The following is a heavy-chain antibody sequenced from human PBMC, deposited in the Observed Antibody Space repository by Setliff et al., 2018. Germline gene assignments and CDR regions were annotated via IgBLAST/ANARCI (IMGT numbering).Heavy chain of an antibody. CDR2: MNPNSGNT. J-gene: IGHJ4*02. Sequence: ASVKVSCKASGYTFTSYAMNWVRQATGQGLEWMGWMNPNSGNTGYAQKFQGRVTMTRNTSISTAYMDLSSLRFEGTAVYYCARAQSWSGGPYYFDNWGQGTLVTVSS. D-gene: IGHD3-3*01. V-gene: IGHV1-8*02. CDR1: GYTFTSYA. CDR3: ARAQSWSGGPYYFDN.